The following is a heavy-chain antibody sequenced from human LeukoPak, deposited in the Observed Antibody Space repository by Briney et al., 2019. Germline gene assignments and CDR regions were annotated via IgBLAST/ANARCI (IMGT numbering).Heavy chain of an antibody. CDR1: GGSFSGYY. Sequence: PSETLSLTCAVYGGSFSGYYWSWIRQPPGKGLEWIGEINHSGSTNYNPSLKSRVTISVDQYKNQSSMKLSSVTAADTAVYYCARGRLGIQGRFPNYYYMDVWGKGTTVTVSS. CDR3: ARGRLGIQGRFPNYYYMDV. CDR2: INHSGST. V-gene: IGHV4-34*01. J-gene: IGHJ6*03. D-gene: IGHD7-27*01.